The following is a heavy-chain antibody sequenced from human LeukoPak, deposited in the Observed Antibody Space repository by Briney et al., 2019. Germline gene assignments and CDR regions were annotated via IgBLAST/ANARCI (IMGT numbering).Heavy chain of an antibody. CDR1: GFTFDAYT. J-gene: IGHJ4*02. CDR2: ISWDGGGT. D-gene: IGHD6-19*01. CDR3: TRGDGQWLVDGYFDY. V-gene: IGHV3-43*01. Sequence: GGSLRLSCAASGFTFDAYTFHWVRQSPGKGLEWVSLISWDGGGTYYADSVKGRFTISRDNSKNSLYLQMNSLRTEDTAFYYCTRGDGQWLVDGYFDYWGQGTLVTVSS.